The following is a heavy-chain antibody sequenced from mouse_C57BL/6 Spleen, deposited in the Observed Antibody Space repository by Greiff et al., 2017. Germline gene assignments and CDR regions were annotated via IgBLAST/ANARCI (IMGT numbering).Heavy chain of an antibody. J-gene: IGHJ3*01. V-gene: IGHV1-69*01. CDR2: IDPSDSYT. CDR3: LVCGNETRFAY. Sequence: VQLQQPGAELVMPGASVKLSCKASGYTFTSYWMHWVKQRPGQGLEWIGEIDPSDSYTNYNQKFKGKSTLTIDKSSSTAYMQLSSLTSVDSAVYYCLVCGNETRFAYWGQGTLVTVSA. D-gene: IGHD2-1*01. CDR1: GYTFTSYW.